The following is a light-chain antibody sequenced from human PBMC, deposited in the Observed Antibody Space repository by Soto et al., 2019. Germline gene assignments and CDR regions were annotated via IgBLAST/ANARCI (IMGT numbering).Light chain of an antibody. J-gene: IGLJ3*02. CDR2: LEGSGSY. V-gene: IGLV4-60*02. Sequence: QSVLTQSSSASASLGSSVTLTCTLSSGHSSYIIAWHQQQPGKAPRYLMKLEGSGSYNKGSGVPDRFSGSSSGADRYLTISALQFEDEADYYCETWDSNTHTVFGGGTKLTVL. CDR1: SGHSSYI. CDR3: ETWDSNTHTV.